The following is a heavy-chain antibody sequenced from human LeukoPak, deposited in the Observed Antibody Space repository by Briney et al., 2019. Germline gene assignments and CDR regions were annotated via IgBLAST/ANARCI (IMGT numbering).Heavy chain of an antibody. CDR1: GYTFTSYD. CDR2: MNPNSGNT. Sequence: ASVKVSCKASGYTFTSYDINWVRQATGQGLEWVGWMNPNSGNTGYAQKFQGRVTITRNTSISTAYMELSSLRSEDTAVYYCAREMVVAGGLWFDPWGQGTLVTVSS. CDR3: AREMVVAGGLWFDP. V-gene: IGHV1-8*03. J-gene: IGHJ5*02. D-gene: IGHD3-22*01.